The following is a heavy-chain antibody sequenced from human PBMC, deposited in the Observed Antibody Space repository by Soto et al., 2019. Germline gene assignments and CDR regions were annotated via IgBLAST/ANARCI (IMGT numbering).Heavy chain of an antibody. CDR3: ARVGAARNRFDP. CDR2: IYYIGTT. V-gene: IGHV4-59*01. J-gene: IGHJ5*02. CDR1: GGSLKNYF. D-gene: IGHD1-26*01. Sequence: SETLSLTCTVSGGSLKNYFWSWIRQPPGGGLEWIGYIYYIGTTYYNPSLQSRVAMSVDTSKNQFSLNVTSVTAADTAIYYCARVGAARNRFDPWCPGTRVTVSS.